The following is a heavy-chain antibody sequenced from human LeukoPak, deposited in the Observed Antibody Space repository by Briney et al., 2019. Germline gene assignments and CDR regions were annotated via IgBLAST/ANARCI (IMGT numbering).Heavy chain of an antibody. D-gene: IGHD3-10*01. CDR1: GFTFSSYW. J-gene: IGHJ5*02. V-gene: IGHV3-74*01. CDR2: INSDGSST. CDR3: ARALITMVRGVNWFDP. Sequence: GGSLRLSCAASGFTFSSYWMHWVRQAPGKGLVWVSRINSDGSSTSYADSVKGRFTISRDNAENALYLQMNSLRAEDTAVYYCARALITMVRGVNWFDPWGQGTLVTVSS.